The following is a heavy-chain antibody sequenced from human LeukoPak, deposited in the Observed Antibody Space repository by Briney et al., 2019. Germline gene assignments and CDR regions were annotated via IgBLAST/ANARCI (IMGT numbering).Heavy chain of an antibody. CDR3: ARLVATTRFDP. CDR2: IYYTGST. D-gene: IGHD5-12*01. J-gene: IGHJ5*02. V-gene: IGHV4-59*08. Sequence: SETLSLTCTVSGGSISSYYWSWIRQPPGKGLEYIGYIYYTGSTNYNPSLKRRVTILEDTSKNQFSLKLSSVTAADTAVYYCARLVATTRFDPWGQGTLVIVSS. CDR1: GGSISSYY.